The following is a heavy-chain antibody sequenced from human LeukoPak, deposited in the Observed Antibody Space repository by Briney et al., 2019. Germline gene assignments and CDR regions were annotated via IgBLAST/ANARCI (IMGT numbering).Heavy chain of an antibody. V-gene: IGHV4-59*08. J-gene: IGHJ5*02. D-gene: IGHD2-15*01. Sequence: PSETLSLTCTVSGGSISSYYWSWIRQPPGKGLEWIGYIYYSGSTNYNPSLKSRVTISVDTSKNQFTLKLSSVTAADTAVYYCARHGVGYCSGGSCPPGGWFDPWGQGTLVTVSS. CDR3: ARHGVGYCSGGSCPPGGWFDP. CDR2: IYYSGST. CDR1: GGSISSYY.